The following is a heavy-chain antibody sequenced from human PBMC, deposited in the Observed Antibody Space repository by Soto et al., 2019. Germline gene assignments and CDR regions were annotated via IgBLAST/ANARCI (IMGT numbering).Heavy chain of an antibody. D-gene: IGHD3-10*01. CDR1: GGTFNSYS. J-gene: IGHJ5*02. CDR2: IIPMSGRP. CDR3: RGRGRQSANWFDP. Sequence: QVQLVQSGAEVKTPGSSVKVSCKASGGTFNSYSIDWVRQAPGQGFEWMGGIIPMSGRPNYAQRFQGRVTFSAEKSTATVYLEVNSLTHEDPAVYYCRGRGRQSANWFDPWGQGTLVTVSS. V-gene: IGHV1-69*06.